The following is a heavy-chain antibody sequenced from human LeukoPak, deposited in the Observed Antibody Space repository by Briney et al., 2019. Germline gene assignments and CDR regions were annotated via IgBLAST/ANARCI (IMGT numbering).Heavy chain of an antibody. J-gene: IGHJ5*02. CDR2: ISGSGGST. CDR3: ARGGCSSTSCYELDP. CDR1: GFTFGSYA. D-gene: IGHD2-2*01. Sequence: GGSLRLSCAASGFTFGSYAMSWVRQAPGKGLEWVSAISGSGGSTYYADSVKGRFTISRDNSKNTLYLQMNSLRAEDTAVYYCARGGCSSTSCYELDPWGQGTLVTVSS. V-gene: IGHV3-23*01.